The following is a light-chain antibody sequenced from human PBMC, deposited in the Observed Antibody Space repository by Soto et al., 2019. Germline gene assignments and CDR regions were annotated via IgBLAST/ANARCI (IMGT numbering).Light chain of an antibody. CDR3: HQSYISPRT. CDR1: QRISTY. J-gene: IGKJ1*01. V-gene: IGKV1-39*01. Sequence: DIQMTQSPSSLSASVGDKVTITCRASQRISTYLNRYQQKSGNAPKLLIYDVSTLQTSVPSRFSGSGSGTDFALTISSLQPEDFATYYCHQSYISPRTFGHGTKVEIK. CDR2: DVS.